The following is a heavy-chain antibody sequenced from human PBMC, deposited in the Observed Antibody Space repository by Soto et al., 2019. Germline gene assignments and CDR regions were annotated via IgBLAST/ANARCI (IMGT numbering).Heavy chain of an antibody. Sequence: QVQLVESGGGVVQPGRSLRLSCAASGFTFSSYGMHWVRQAPGKGLEWVAVISYDGSNKYYADSVKGRFTISRDNSKNTLYLQMHSLRAEDTAVYYCAKSDGGDIVVVVAATPFDYWGHGTLVTVSS. J-gene: IGHJ4*01. CDR3: AKSDGGDIVVVVAATPFDY. CDR2: ISYDGSNK. CDR1: GFTFSSYG. D-gene: IGHD2-15*01. V-gene: IGHV3-30*18.